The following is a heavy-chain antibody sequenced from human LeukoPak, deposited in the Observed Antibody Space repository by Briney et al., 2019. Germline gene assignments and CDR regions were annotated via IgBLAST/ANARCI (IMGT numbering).Heavy chain of an antibody. CDR2: ITGFGTDT. D-gene: IGHD3-10*02. CDR1: GFTFKLSA. J-gene: IGHJ5*02. Sequence: GGSLRLSCEASGFTFKLSAMNWVRQAPGKGLEWVSSITGFGTDTYYADSVKGRFTASRDNSKSTLYLQMNSLRAEDTAVYYCARDRGPYVAIGNNWLDPWGQGTLVTVSS. CDR3: ARDRGPYVAIGNNWLDP. V-gene: IGHV3-23*01.